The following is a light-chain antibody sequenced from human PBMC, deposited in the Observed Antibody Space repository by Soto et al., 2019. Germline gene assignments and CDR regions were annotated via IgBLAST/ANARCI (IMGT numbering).Light chain of an antibody. CDR3: KSYAGSNTYV. J-gene: IGLJ1*01. CDR2: EAV. CDR1: KNDIGVYDF. V-gene: IGLV2-8*01. Sequence: QSAVTQPPSASGSPGQSVTISCTGTKNDIGVYDFVSWYQHHPGKAPRLIIYEAVQRPSEVPDRFSGSKSGNTASLTVSGLQAADEADYFCKSYAGSNTYVFGSGTKVTVL.